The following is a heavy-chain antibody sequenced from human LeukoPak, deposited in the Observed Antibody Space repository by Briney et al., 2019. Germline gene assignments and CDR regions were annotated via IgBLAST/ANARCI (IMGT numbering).Heavy chain of an antibody. CDR2: ISAGNGNT. Sequence: VASVKVSCKASGYTFTSYAMHWVRQAPGQRLEWMGWISAGNGNTKYSQKFQGRVTITRDTSASTAYMELSSLRSEDTAVYSCARGVATNRYYFDYWGQGTLVTVSS. CDR3: ARGVATNRYYFDY. D-gene: IGHD5-12*01. CDR1: GYTFTSYA. J-gene: IGHJ4*02. V-gene: IGHV1-3*01.